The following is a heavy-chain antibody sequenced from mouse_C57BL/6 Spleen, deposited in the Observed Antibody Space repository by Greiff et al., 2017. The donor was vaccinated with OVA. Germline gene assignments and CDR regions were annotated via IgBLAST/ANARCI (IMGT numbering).Heavy chain of an antibody. J-gene: IGHJ1*03. CDR1: GYTFTSYG. D-gene: IGHD2-3*01. V-gene: IGHV1-81*01. Sequence: QVQLKQSGAELARPGASVKLSCKASGYTFTSYGISWVKQRPGQGLEWIGEIYPRSGNTYYNEKFKGKATLTADKSSSTAYMELRSLTSEDSAVYFCARWALSDGYFDVWGTGTTVTVSS. CDR2: IYPRSGNT. CDR3: ARWALSDGYFDV.